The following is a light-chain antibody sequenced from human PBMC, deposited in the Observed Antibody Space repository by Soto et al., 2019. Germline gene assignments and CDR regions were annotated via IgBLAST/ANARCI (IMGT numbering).Light chain of an antibody. Sequence: EIVLTQSPGTLSLSPGEGATLSCRASQSISSTFLAWYQHKPGQAPRVLIYGASRRAAGIPDRFSGSGSGTDFTRTISRLEPEDFAVYYCQQYESSWTFGQGTKVEMK. J-gene: IGKJ1*01. CDR2: GAS. CDR1: QSISSTF. V-gene: IGKV3-20*01. CDR3: QQYESSWT.